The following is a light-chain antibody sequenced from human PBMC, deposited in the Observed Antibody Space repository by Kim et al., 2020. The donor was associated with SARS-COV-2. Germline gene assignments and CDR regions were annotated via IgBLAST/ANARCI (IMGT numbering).Light chain of an antibody. CDR3: QQYAISPIT. J-gene: IGKJ5*01. CDR2: RAS. V-gene: IGKV3-20*01. CDR1: QSVGSNY. Sequence: SPGDRSTPSCRASQSVGSNYLAWYQQRPGQPPRLLIYRASSRVTGIADRFSGSGSGTDFTLTINRLEPEDFAVFYCQQYAISPITFGQGTRLEIK.